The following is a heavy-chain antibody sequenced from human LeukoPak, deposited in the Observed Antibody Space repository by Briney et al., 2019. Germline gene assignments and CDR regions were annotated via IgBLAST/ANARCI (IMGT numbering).Heavy chain of an antibody. CDR2: IYYSGST. CDR1: GGSFSGYY. CDR3: ARSGYSGYDQGSNFDY. D-gene: IGHD5-12*01. Sequence: SETLSLTCVVYGGSFSGYYWSWIRQPPGKGLEWIGYIYYSGSTNYNPSLKSRVTISVDTSKNQFSLKLSSVTAADTAVYYCARSGYSGYDQGSNFDYWGQGTLVTVSS. V-gene: IGHV4-59*01. J-gene: IGHJ4*02.